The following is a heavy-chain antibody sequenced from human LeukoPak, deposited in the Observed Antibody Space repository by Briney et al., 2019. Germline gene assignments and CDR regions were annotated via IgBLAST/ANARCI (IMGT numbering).Heavy chain of an antibody. CDR1: GYTFTTYI. CDR3: ARGPERTRYYDSSGYQIDY. J-gene: IGHJ4*02. D-gene: IGHD3-22*01. Sequence: ASVKVSCKASGYTFTTYIMNWVRQAPGQGFEWMGWINTNTGNPTYAQGFTGRFVFSLDTSVSTAYLQISSLKAEDTAVYYCARGPERTRYYDSSGYQIDYWGQGTLVTVSS. CDR2: INTNTGNP. V-gene: IGHV7-4-1*02.